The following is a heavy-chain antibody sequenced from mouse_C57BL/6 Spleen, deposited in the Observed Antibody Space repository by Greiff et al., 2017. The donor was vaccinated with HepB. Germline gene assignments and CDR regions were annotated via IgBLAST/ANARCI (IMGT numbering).Heavy chain of an antibody. CDR1: GYTFTSYW. CDR2: IDPSDSYT. V-gene: IGHV1-69*01. D-gene: IGHD2-1*01. CDR3: ARKGGNYGAWFAY. Sequence: QVQLKQPGAELVMPGASVKLSCKASGYTFTSYWMHWVKQRPGQGLEWIGEIDPSDSYTNYNQKFKGKSTLTVDKSSSTAYMQLSSLTSEDSAVYYCARKGGNYGAWFAYWGQGTLVTVSA. J-gene: IGHJ3*01.